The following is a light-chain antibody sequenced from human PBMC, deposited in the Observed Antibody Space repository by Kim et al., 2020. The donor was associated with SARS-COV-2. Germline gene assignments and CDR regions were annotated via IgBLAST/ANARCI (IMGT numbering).Light chain of an antibody. Sequence: DIQMTQSPSSLSASVGDRVTITCRASRDIKNHLAWYQQKPGKAPRLLIYGASDLQPGVPSRFSGSGAGTDFTLTITRLQPEDVATYYCQKYNNLPWTFGQGTKVDIK. CDR2: GAS. CDR1: RDIKNH. CDR3: QKYNNLPWT. J-gene: IGKJ1*01. V-gene: IGKV1-27*01.